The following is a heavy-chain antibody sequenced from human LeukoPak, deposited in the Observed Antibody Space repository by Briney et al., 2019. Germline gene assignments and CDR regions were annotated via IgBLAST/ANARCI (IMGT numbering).Heavy chain of an antibody. CDR3: ARDRRYSGSYSAFDI. J-gene: IGHJ3*02. Sequence: ALVKVSCKASGYTFTSYYMYWVRQAPGQGLEWMGIINPSGGSTNYAQKFQGRVTMTRDMSTSTVYMELSSLRSEDTAVYYCARDRRYSGSYSAFDIWGQGTMVTVSS. CDR1: GYTFTSYY. D-gene: IGHD1-26*01. V-gene: IGHV1-46*01. CDR2: INPSGGST.